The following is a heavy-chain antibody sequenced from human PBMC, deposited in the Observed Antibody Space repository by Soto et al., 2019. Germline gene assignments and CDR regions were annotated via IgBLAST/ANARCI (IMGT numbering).Heavy chain of an antibody. CDR2: IIPIFGTA. CDR3: ARAYCTNGVCYSYYYGMDV. Sequence: SVEVSCKASGGTFSSYAISWVLQAPGQGLEWMGGIIPIFGTANYAQKFQGRVTITADESTSTAYMELSSLRSEGTAVYYCARAYCTNGVCYSYYYGMDVWGQGTTVTVSS. V-gene: IGHV1-69*13. J-gene: IGHJ6*02. CDR1: GGTFSSYA. D-gene: IGHD2-8*01.